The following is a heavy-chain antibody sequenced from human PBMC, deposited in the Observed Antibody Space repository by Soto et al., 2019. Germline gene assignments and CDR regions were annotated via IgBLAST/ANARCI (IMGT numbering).Heavy chain of an antibody. CDR2: IWYDGSNK. D-gene: IGHD4-17*01. V-gene: IGHV3-33*01. Sequence: PGGSLRLSCAASGFTVSSYGMHWVRQAPGKGLEWVAVIWYDGSNKYYADSVKGRFTISRDNSKNTLYLQMNSLRAEDTAVYYCARVLDYGDYGGFGAFDIWGQGTMVTVSS. J-gene: IGHJ3*02. CDR3: ARVLDYGDYGGFGAFDI. CDR1: GFTVSSYG.